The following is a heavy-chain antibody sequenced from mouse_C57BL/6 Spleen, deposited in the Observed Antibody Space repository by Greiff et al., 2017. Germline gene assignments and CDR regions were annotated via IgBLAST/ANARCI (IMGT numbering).Heavy chain of an antibody. CDR3: ANYDYDGDAMDY. Sequence: VQLQQSGAELVKPGASVKMSCKASGYTFTSYWITWVKQRPGQGLEWIGDIYPGSGSTNYNEKFKSKATLTVDTSSSTAYMQLSSLTSEDSAVYYCANYDYDGDAMDYWGQGTSVTVSS. V-gene: IGHV1-55*01. CDR1: GYTFTSYW. D-gene: IGHD2-4*01. CDR2: IYPGSGST. J-gene: IGHJ4*01.